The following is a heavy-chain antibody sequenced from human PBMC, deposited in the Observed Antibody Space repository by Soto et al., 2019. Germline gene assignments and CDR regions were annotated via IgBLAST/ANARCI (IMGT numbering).Heavy chain of an antibody. D-gene: IGHD6-19*01. CDR3: ARDVVAVPATFDI. CDR2: ISSSSSYI. CDR1: RFTFSSYS. V-gene: IGHV3-21*01. Sequence: GGSLRLSCAASRFTFSSYSMNWVRQAPGKGLEWVSSISSSSSYIYYADSVKGRFTISRDNAKNSLYLQMNSLRAEDTAVYYCARDVVAVPATFDIWVQGTMVTGSS. J-gene: IGHJ3*02.